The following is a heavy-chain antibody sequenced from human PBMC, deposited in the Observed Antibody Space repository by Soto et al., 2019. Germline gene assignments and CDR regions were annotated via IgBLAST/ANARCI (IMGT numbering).Heavy chain of an antibody. CDR3: ARRLYDRGVRWYFDL. V-gene: IGHV1-69*01. CDR2: IIPIFGTA. Sequence: QVQLVQSGAEVKKPGSSVKVACKSSGGTFSSYAISWVRQAPGQGREWMGGIIPIFGTANYAQKFQGRVTITADESTSTAYMELSSLRSEDTAVYYCARRLYDRGVRWYFDLWGRRTLVTVSS. D-gene: IGHD3-22*01. CDR1: GGTFSSYA. J-gene: IGHJ2*01.